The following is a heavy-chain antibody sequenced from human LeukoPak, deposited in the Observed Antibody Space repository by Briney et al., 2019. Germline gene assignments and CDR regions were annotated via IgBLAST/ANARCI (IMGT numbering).Heavy chain of an antibody. CDR2: IYYIGSS. J-gene: IGHJ6*02. D-gene: IGHD5-12*01. CDR1: GGSISNYY. Sequence: SETLSLTCTVSGGSISNYYWSWIRQPPGKGLEWIGYIYYIGSSNYNPSLQSRVTISVDTSKNQFSLKLSSVTAADTAVYYCARHRDIDGMDVWGQGTTVTVSS. V-gene: IGHV4-59*01. CDR3: ARHRDIDGMDV.